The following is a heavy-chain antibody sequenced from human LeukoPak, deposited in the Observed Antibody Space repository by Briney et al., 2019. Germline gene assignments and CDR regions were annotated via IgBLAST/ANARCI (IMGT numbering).Heavy chain of an antibody. CDR2: IYYSGST. CDR1: GGSISSSSYY. Sequence: SETLSLTCTVSGGSISSSSYYWGWIRQPPGKGLEWIGSIYYSGSTYYNPSLKSRVTISVDTSKNQFSLKLSSVTAADTAVYYCARHSHYYESRDSLAYWGQGTLVTVSS. J-gene: IGHJ4*01. CDR3: ARHSHYYESRDSLAY. V-gene: IGHV4-39*01. D-gene: IGHD3-22*01.